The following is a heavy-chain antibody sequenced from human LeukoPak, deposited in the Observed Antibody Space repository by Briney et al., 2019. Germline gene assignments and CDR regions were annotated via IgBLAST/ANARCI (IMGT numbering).Heavy chain of an antibody. V-gene: IGHV4-39*07. Sequence: PSETLFLTCTVSGGSISSSSYYWGWIRQPPGKGLEWIGSIYHSGSTYYNPSLKSRVTISVDTSKNQFSLKLSSVTAADTAVYYCARDPGPRGVRGVNWGQGTLVTVSS. CDR1: GGSISSSSYY. CDR2: IYHSGST. J-gene: IGHJ4*02. CDR3: ARDPGPRGVRGVN. D-gene: IGHD3-10*01.